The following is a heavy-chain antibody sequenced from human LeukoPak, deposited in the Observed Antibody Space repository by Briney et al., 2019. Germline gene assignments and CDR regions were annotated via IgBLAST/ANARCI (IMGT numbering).Heavy chain of an antibody. D-gene: IGHD3-9*01. CDR1: GFTFSSYA. CDR2: ISGSGGST. Sequence: GGSLRLSCAASGFTFSSYAMSWVRQAPGKGLERVSAISGSGGSTYYADSVKGRFTISRDNSKNTLYLQMNSLRAEDTAVYYCAKAPYYDILTGYYWIDYWGQGTLVTVSS. V-gene: IGHV3-23*01. CDR3: AKAPYYDILTGYYWIDY. J-gene: IGHJ4*02.